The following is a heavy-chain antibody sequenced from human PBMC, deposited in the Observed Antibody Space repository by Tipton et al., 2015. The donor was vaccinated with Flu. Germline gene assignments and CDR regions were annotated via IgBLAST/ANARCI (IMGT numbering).Heavy chain of an antibody. CDR3: ARQGYDYYDSSGSLGVFDY. Sequence: VQLVQSGAEVKKAGESLKISCKGSGYTFSNDWIGWVRQRPGKGLEWMGIIYPGDSDTRYSPSFQGQVTISVDKSISTAYLQWSSLRASDTAMYYCARQGYDYYDSSGSLGVFDYWGQGTLVTVSS. CDR2: IYPGDSDT. V-gene: IGHV5-51*01. D-gene: IGHD3-22*01. J-gene: IGHJ4*02. CDR1: GYTFSNDW.